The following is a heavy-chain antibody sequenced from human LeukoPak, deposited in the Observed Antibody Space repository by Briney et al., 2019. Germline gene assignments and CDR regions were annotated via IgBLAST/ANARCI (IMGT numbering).Heavy chain of an antibody. CDR2: ISAYNSNT. J-gene: IGHJ4*02. D-gene: IGHD3-22*01. Sequence: GASVKVSCKAAGYTLISYGISWVRQAPGQGLEWMGWISAYNSNTNYAQKLQGRVTMTTDTSTSTAYMELRSLRSDDTAVYYCARDFHDSSGYYYLDCWGQGTLITVSS. CDR1: GYTLISYG. V-gene: IGHV1-18*01. CDR3: ARDFHDSSGYYYLDC.